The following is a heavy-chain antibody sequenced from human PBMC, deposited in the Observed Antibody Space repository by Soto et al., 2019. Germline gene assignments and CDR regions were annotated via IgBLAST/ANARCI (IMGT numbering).Heavy chain of an antibody. CDR3: AKDYGSSGWSPFYYYGMDV. CDR2: ISGSGGST. J-gene: IGHJ6*02. D-gene: IGHD6-19*01. V-gene: IGHV3-23*01. Sequence: GWSLRLACASSGFTFISYAMSWVRQAPGKGLEWVSAISGSGGSTYYADSVKGRFTISRDNSKNTLYLQMNSLRAEDTAVYYCAKDYGSSGWSPFYYYGMDVWGQGTTVTVSS. CDR1: GFTFISYA.